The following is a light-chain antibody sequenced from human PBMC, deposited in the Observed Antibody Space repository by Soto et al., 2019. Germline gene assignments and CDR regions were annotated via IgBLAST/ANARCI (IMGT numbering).Light chain of an antibody. CDR2: DVS. CDR1: SSDFGGFNY. V-gene: IGLV2-11*01. CDR3: CSCAGGYVA. Sequence: QSALTQPRSVSGSPGQSLTISCTGTSSDFGGFNYVSWYQQHPGKAPKVMIYDVSQRPSEVPDRFSGSKYGNTASLTISDLQAEEEGHYYCCSCAGGYVAFGGGTKVTVL. J-gene: IGLJ2*01.